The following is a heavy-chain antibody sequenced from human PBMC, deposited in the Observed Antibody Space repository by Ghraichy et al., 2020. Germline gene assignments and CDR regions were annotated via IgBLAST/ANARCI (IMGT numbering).Heavy chain of an antibody. CDR2: ISSSSSYI. V-gene: IGHV3-21*01. Sequence: TLSLTCAASGFTFSSYSMNWVRQAPGKGLEWVSSISSSSSYIYYADSVKGRFTISRDNAKNSLYLQMNSLRAEDTAVYYCATTRGGVFDYWGQGTLVTVSS. CDR1: GFTFSSYS. CDR3: ATTRGGVFDY. D-gene: IGHD3-10*01. J-gene: IGHJ4*02.